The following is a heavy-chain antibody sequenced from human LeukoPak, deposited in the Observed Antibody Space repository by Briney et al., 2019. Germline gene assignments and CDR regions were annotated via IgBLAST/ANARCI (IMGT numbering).Heavy chain of an antibody. J-gene: IGHJ3*02. CDR3: AKDEGNYYDSSGYFAFDI. V-gene: IGHV3-23*01. CDR2: MSGSGGNT. CDR1: GFTFSKYA. Sequence: PGGSLRLSCAASGFTFSKYAMSWVRQAPGKGLGWVSSMSGSGGNTYHADSVKGRFTISRDNSKTTLYLQMNSLRAEDTAIYYCAKDEGNYYDSSGYFAFDIWGQGTLVTVSP. D-gene: IGHD3-22*01.